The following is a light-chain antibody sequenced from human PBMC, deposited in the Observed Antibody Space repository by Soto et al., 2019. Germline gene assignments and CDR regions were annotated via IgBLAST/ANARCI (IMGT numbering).Light chain of an antibody. V-gene: IGLV2-14*01. CDR1: MRDVGAYNL. CDR3: SAYTARSTLV. CDR2: EVR. Sequence: QSALTQPASVSGSAGQSITISCSGTMRDVGAYNLVSWYQQHPGTAPKLIIYEVRNRPSGISSRFSGSRSGYTASLTISGFQSEDEGDYYCSAYTARSTLVFGGGIKVTVL. J-gene: IGLJ3*02.